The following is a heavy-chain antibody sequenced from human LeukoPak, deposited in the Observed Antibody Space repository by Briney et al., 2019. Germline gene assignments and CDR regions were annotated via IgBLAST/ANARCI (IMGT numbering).Heavy chain of an antibody. CDR1: GFTFSRNA. CDR2: LSGSDGDT. CDR3: AKDPYGTRYFDY. V-gene: IGHV3-23*01. J-gene: IGHJ4*02. Sequence: GGSLRLSCAASGFTFSRNAMSWVRQAPGKGLEGVSSLSGSDGDTYYADSVKGRFTIPRGNSKNTVYLQMNSLRAEDTAVYYCAKDPYGTRYFDYWGQGTLVTVSS. D-gene: IGHD2-2*01.